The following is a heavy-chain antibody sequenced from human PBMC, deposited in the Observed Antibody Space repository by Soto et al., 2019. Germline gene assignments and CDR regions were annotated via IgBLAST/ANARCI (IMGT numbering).Heavy chain of an antibody. Sequence: SEPLSLPYVVSGGAVIGDDLYWSCIRHLPGKGLEWIANVYHTGTTYYNPSLKSRVSMSVDTSQNQFSLILASVTAADTAVYYCARALVTDYNSRDYHYYFAMDVWGQGTSVTVSS. J-gene: IGHJ6*02. CDR3: ARALVTDYNSRDYHYYFAMDV. CDR2: VYHTGTT. D-gene: IGHD3-22*01. CDR1: GGAVIGDDLY. V-gene: IGHV4-31*02.